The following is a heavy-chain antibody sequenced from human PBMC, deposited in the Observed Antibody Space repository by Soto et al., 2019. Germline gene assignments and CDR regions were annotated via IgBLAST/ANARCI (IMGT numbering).Heavy chain of an antibody. CDR3: ARGTAVYYDSSGYVDY. V-gene: IGHV4-31*03. D-gene: IGHD3-22*01. CDR1: GGSISSGGYY. CDR2: IYYSGST. J-gene: IGHJ4*02. Sequence: TLSLTCTVSGGSISSGGYYWSWIRQHPGKGLEWIGYIYYSGSTYYNPSLKSRVTISVDTSKNQFSLKLSSVTAADTAVYYCARGTAVYYDSSGYVDYWGQGTLVTVS.